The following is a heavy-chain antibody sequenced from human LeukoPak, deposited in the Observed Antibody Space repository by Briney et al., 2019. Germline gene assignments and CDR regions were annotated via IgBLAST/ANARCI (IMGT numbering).Heavy chain of an antibody. CDR3: AKRIAAAPLDY. D-gene: IGHD6-13*01. CDR1: GFTFSNYD. CDR2: ISGSGGST. Sequence: SGSSLRLSCAASGFTFSNYDVHWVRQAPGKGLEWVSAISGSGGSTYYADSVKGRFTISRDNSKNTLYLQMNSLRAEDTAVYYCAKRIAAAPLDYWGQGTLVTVSS. V-gene: IGHV3-23*01. J-gene: IGHJ4*02.